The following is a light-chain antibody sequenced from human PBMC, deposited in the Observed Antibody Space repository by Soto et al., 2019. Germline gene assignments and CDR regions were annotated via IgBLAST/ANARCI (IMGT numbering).Light chain of an antibody. Sequence: QSVLPQSRSGSGSPGESFTISCTGTSSDVGGYVYGAWYQHHPGKAPRLIIYDVNNRPSGVPDRFSGSKSGNTASMTISGLQAEDEADYYCCSYAGSDTFVFGSGTK. CDR1: SSDVGGYVY. V-gene: IGLV2-11*01. CDR3: CSYAGSDTFV. CDR2: DVN. J-gene: IGLJ1*01.